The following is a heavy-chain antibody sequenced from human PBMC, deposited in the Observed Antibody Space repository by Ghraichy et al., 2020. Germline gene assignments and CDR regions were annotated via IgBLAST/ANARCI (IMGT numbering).Heavy chain of an antibody. CDR1: GYSISSGYY. CDR2: IYHSGST. J-gene: IGHJ4*02. Sequence: SETLSLTCAVSGYSISSGYYWGWIRQPPGKGLEWIGSIYHSGSTYYNPSLKSRVTISVDTSKNQFSLKLSSVTAADTAVYYCARVEFSDYYDSSGYYSFDYWGQGTLVTVSS. D-gene: IGHD3-22*01. CDR3: ARVEFSDYYDSSGYYSFDY. V-gene: IGHV4-38-2*01.